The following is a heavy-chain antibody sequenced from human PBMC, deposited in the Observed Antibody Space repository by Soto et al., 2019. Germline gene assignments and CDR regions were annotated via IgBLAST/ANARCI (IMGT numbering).Heavy chain of an antibody. D-gene: IGHD3-3*01. J-gene: IGHJ4*02. CDR2: IKQDGSEK. CDR3: ARVSDFWSGHQGY. Sequence: EVQLVESGGGLVQPGGSLRLSCAASGFTFSSDWMSWVRQAPGKGLEWVANIKQDGSEKYYVDSVKGRFTISRDNAKNSLSLQMNSLRAEDTAVYYFARVSDFWSGHQGYWGQGTLVTVSS. CDR1: GFTFSSDW. V-gene: IGHV3-7*01.